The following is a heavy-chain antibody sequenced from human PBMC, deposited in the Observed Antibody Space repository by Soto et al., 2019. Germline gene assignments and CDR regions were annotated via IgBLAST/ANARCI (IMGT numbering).Heavy chain of an antibody. J-gene: IGHJ6*02. CDR2: ISGSGGST. CDR1: GFTFSSYA. Sequence: PGGSLRLSCAASGFTFSSYAMSWVRQAPGKGLEWVSAISGSGGSTYYADSVKGRFTISRDNSKNTLYLQMNSLRAEDTAVYYCAKDLWFGELLLNGMDVWGQGTTVTVSS. V-gene: IGHV3-23*01. CDR3: AKDLWFGELLLNGMDV. D-gene: IGHD3-10*01.